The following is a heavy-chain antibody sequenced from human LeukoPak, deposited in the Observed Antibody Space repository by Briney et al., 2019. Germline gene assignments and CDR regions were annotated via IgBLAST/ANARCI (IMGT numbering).Heavy chain of an antibody. Sequence: SETLSLTCAVYGGSFSGYYWSWIRQPPGKGLEWIGEINHSGSTNYNPSLKSRVTIAVDTSKNQFSLKLSSLTAADTAVYYCAILRRDGYSYYFDYWGQGTLVTVSS. CDR2: INHSGST. CDR3: AILRRDGYSYYFDY. CDR1: GGSFSGYY. D-gene: IGHD5-24*01. J-gene: IGHJ4*02. V-gene: IGHV4-34*01.